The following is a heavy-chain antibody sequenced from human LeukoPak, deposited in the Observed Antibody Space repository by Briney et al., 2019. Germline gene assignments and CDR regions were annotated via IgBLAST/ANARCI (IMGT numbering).Heavy chain of an antibody. Sequence: GGSLRLSCAASGFTFSSYDMHWVRQATGKGLEWVSAIGTAGDTYYPGSVKGRFTISRENAKNSLYLQMNSLRAGDTAVYYCARERSSGYYGSGSYEPGYFDLWGRGTLVTVSS. CDR2: IGTAGDT. D-gene: IGHD3-10*01. CDR1: GFTFSSYD. J-gene: IGHJ2*01. V-gene: IGHV3-13*01. CDR3: ARERSSGYYGSGSYEPGYFDL.